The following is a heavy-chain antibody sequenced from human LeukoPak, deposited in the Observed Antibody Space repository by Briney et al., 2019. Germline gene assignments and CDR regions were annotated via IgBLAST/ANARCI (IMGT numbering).Heavy chain of an antibody. V-gene: IGHV3-74*01. Sequence: GGSLRLSCAASGFSFSSYWMHWVRQAPGKGLVWVSHINSDGRTTSYADYVKSRFTISRDNAKDTLYLQMNSLRAEDTAVYYCARGTSSRPDDWGQGTLVTVSS. CDR2: INSDGRTT. CDR3: ARGTSSRPDD. D-gene: IGHD6-13*01. CDR1: GFSFSSYW. J-gene: IGHJ4*02.